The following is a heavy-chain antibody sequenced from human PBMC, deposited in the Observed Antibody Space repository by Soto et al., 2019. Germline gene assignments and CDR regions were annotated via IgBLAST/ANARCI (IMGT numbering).Heavy chain of an antibody. V-gene: IGHV1-2*02. CDR3: ARDFLVRGMQWLEYDYYYYGMDV. Sequence: ASVKVSCKASGYTFTGYYMHWVRQAPGQGLEWMGWINPNSGGTNYAQKFQGRVTMTRDTSISTAYMELSRLRSDDTAVYYCARDFLVRGMQWLEYDYYYYGMDVWGQGTTVTVSS. CDR2: INPNSGGT. D-gene: IGHD6-19*01. CDR1: GYTFTGYY. J-gene: IGHJ6*02.